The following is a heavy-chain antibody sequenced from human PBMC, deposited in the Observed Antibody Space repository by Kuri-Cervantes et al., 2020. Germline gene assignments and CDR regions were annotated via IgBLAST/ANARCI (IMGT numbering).Heavy chain of an antibody. V-gene: IGHV3-30-3*01. J-gene: IGHJ4*02. Sequence: GESLKISCAASGFTFSSYAMHWVRQAPGKGLEWVAVISYDGSNKYYADSVKGRFTISRDNSKNTLYLQMNSLRAEDTAVYYCARDLIVATIRLMERSAAGLDYWGQGTLVTVDS. D-gene: IGHD5-12*01. CDR3: ARDLIVATIRLMERSAAGLDY. CDR2: ISYDGSNK. CDR1: GFTFSSYA.